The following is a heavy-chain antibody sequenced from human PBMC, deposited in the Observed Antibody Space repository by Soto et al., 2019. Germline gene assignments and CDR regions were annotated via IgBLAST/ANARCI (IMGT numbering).Heavy chain of an antibody. CDR1: GGTFSSYA. CDR3: AREARDNYDFWSGSLKLLGRDYYYGMDG. Sequence: ASVKVSCKASGGTFSSYAISWVRQAPGQGLEWMGGIIPIFGTANYAQKFQGRVTITADESTSTAYMELSSLRSEDTAVYYCAREARDNYDFWSGSLKLLGRDYYYGMDGWGQGTTVTVSS. CDR2: IIPIFGTA. J-gene: IGHJ6*02. D-gene: IGHD3-3*01. V-gene: IGHV1-69*13.